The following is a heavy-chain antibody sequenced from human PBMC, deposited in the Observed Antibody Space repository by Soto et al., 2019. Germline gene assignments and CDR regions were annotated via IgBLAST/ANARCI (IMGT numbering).Heavy chain of an antibody. J-gene: IGHJ4*02. Sequence: PGGSLRLSCAASGFTFTRYSMNWVRQAPGKGLEWVSSISSTTNYIYYGGSMKGRFTISRDNAKNSLYLEMNSLRAEDTAAYYCARESEDLTSNFDYWGQGTLVTVSS. V-gene: IGHV3-21*06. CDR1: GFTFTRYS. CDR3: ARESEDLTSNFDY. CDR2: ISSTTNYI.